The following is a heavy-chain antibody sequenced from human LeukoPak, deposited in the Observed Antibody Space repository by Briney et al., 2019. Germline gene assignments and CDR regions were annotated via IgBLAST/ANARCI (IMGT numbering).Heavy chain of an antibody. V-gene: IGHV3-20*04. CDR3: ARVQQYDKFDY. Sequence: GGSLRLSCAASGFTFDNYDLNWVRQAPGKGLEWVSGISWNGRNTAYAESLKGRFTISRDNAKNSLYLQMNSLRAEDTAFYYCARVQQYDKFDYWGQGTLVTVSS. J-gene: IGHJ4*02. D-gene: IGHD3-22*01. CDR2: ISWNGRNT. CDR1: GFTFDNYD.